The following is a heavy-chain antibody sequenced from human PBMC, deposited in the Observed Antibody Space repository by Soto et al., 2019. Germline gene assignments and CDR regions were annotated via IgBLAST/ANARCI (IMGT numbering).Heavy chain of an antibody. D-gene: IGHD3-16*02. CDR2: IIPIFGTA. Sequence: QVQLVQSGAEVKKPGSSVPVSCKASGGTFSSYAISWVRQAPGQGLEWMGGIIPIFGTANYAQKFQGRVTITADESTSTAYMELSSLRSEDTAVYYCARDQMNMITCGGVLDYYYGMDVWGQGTTVTVSS. CDR3: ARDQMNMITCGGVLDYYYGMDV. J-gene: IGHJ6*02. CDR1: GGTFSSYA. V-gene: IGHV1-69*01.